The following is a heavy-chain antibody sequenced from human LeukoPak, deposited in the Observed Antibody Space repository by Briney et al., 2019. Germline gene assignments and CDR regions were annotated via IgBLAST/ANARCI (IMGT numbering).Heavy chain of an antibody. J-gene: IGHJ4*02. CDR3: ASLLGDKTIFDY. CDR2: IKRDGSGE. D-gene: IGHD1-26*01. V-gene: IGHV3-7*01. Sequence: GGSLRLSCAASGFIFSSRWMSWVRQAPGKGLEWVANIKRDGSGEYYVDCVKGRFTISRDNAKNSLYLQMNSLRAEDTAVYYCASLLGDKTIFDYWGQGTLVTVSS. CDR1: GFIFSSRW.